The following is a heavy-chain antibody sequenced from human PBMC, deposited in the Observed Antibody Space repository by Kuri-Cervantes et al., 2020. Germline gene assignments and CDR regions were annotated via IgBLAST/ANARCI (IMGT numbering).Heavy chain of an antibody. D-gene: IGHD5-18*01. CDR1: EFTVSTNY. CDR2: IYIGGST. CDR3: ARLDTAMGGRAY. V-gene: IGHV3-66*01. Sequence: GESLKISCVASEFTVSTNYMSWVRQAPGKGLEWVSVIYIGGSTYYADSVKGRFTISRDNAKNSLYLQMNSPRAEDTAMYYCARLDTAMGGRAYWGQGTLVTVSS. J-gene: IGHJ4*02.